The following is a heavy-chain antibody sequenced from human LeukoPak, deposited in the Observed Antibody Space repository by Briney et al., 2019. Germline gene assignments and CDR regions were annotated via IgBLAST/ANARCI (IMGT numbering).Heavy chain of an antibody. J-gene: IGHJ4*02. Sequence: GGSLRLSCAASGFTFSSYSMNWVRQAPGKGLEWVSSISSSSSYIYYADSVKGRFTISRDNAKNSLYLQMNSLRAKDTAVYYCARVEYSSSSGYYFDYWGQGTLVTVSS. D-gene: IGHD6-6*01. CDR1: GFTFSSYS. CDR3: ARVEYSSSSGYYFDY. V-gene: IGHV3-21*01. CDR2: ISSSSSYI.